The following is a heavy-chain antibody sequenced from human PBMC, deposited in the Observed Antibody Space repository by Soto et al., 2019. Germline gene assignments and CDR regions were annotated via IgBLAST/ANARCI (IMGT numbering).Heavy chain of an antibody. CDR1: GFTFSSYE. J-gene: IGHJ5*02. CDR3: AREVWYYGSGSYYKRGWFDP. Sequence: GGSLDLSCAASGFTFSSYEMNWVRQAPGKGLEWVSYISSSGSTIYYADSVKGRFTISRDNAKNSLYLQMNSLRAEDTAVYYCAREVWYYGSGSYYKRGWFDPWGQGTLVTVSS. V-gene: IGHV3-48*03. CDR2: ISSSGSTI. D-gene: IGHD3-10*01.